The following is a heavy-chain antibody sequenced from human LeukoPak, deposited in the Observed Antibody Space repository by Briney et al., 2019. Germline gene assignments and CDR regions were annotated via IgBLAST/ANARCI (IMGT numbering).Heavy chain of an antibody. CDR3: EAYGSV. CDR1: GLIFSNYW. V-gene: IGHV3-7*03. CDR2: IKEDGSET. J-gene: IGHJ4*02. Sequence: GGSLRLSSAASGLIFSNYWMTWVRQAPGKGLEWVANIKEDGSETYYVDSVKGRFTISRDNDKNTLYLQMNSLRAEDTAVYYCEAYGSVWGQGTLVTVSS. D-gene: IGHD3-10*01.